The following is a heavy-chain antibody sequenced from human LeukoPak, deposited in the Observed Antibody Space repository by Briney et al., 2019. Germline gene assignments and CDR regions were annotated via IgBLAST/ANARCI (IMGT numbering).Heavy chain of an antibody. CDR2: ISGSGGST. D-gene: IGHD6-19*01. CDR1: GFSFSTYA. CDR3: AKGPLTEVAGTTWDY. V-gene: IGHV3-23*01. Sequence: GGSLRLSCAASGFSFSTYAMSWVRQAPGKGLEWVSAISGSGGSTYYADSVKGRFTISRDNSKNTLFLQMNSLRADDTAIYYCAKGPLTEVAGTTWDYWGQGAPVTVSS. J-gene: IGHJ4*02.